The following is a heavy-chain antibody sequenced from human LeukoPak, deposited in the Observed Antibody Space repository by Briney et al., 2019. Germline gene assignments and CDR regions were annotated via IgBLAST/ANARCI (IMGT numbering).Heavy chain of an antibody. V-gene: IGHV4-4*07. CDR3: ARSLISVAGTFDS. D-gene: IGHD6-19*01. CDR1: GGSIISYY. Sequence: SETLSLTCTVSGGSIISYYWSWIRQPAGKGLEWLGRIYTSGSTNYNPSLKSRVTMSVDTSKNQFSLRLSSVTAADTAVYYCARSLISVAGTFDSWGQGTLVTVSS. CDR2: IYTSGST. J-gene: IGHJ4*02.